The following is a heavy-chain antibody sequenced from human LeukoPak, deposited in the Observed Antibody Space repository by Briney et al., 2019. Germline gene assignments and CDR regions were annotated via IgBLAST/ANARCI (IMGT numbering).Heavy chain of an antibody. V-gene: IGHV4-59*08. CDR1: GGSINTYY. D-gene: IGHD5-18*01. CDR3: ARHRVGGTAMGFLYFDY. J-gene: IGHJ4*02. CDR2: IYYSGST. Sequence: NPSETLSLTCTVSGGSINTYYWSWIRQPPGKGLEWIGYIYYSGSTDYNPSLKSRVTISVDTSKNQFSLKLSSVTAADTAVYYCARHRVGGTAMGFLYFDYWGQGTLVTVSS.